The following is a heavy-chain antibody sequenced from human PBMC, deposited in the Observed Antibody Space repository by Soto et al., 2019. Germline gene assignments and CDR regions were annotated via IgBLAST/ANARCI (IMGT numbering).Heavy chain of an antibody. CDR1: GFTFDDYA. J-gene: IGHJ3*02. CDR2: ISWNSATI. Sequence: VQLVEAGGGLVQPGRSLRLSCVASGFTFDDYAMHWVRQAPGKGLEWVSGISWNSATIVYADSVKGRFTISRDNAKNSLYLQINSLRAEDKALYYCAKAQGDIWGKGTMVTVSA. V-gene: IGHV3-9*01. CDR3: AKAQGDI.